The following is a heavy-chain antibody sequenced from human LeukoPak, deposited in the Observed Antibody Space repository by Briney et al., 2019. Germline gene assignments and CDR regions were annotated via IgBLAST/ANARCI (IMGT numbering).Heavy chain of an antibody. D-gene: IGHD2-2*01. CDR1: GYTFTGYY. V-gene: IGHV1-8*02. CDR3: ARVPSPYIVVVSPEKSAMSQ. Sequence: GASVKVSCKASGYTFTGYYMHWVRQAPGQGLEWMGWINPNSGNTGYAQKFQGRVTMTRNTSISTAYMELSSLRSEDTAVYYCARVPSPYIVVVSPEKSAMSQWGQGTLVTVSS. CDR2: INPNSGNT. J-gene: IGHJ4*02.